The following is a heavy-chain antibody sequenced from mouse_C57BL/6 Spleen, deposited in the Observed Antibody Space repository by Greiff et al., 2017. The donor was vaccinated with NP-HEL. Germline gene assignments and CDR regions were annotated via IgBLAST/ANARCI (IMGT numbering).Heavy chain of an antibody. CDR1: GFNITDYY. CDR3: TTLLLRPDYYAMDY. CDR2: IDPEDGDT. D-gene: IGHD1-1*01. Sequence: EVQLQQSGAELVRPGASVKLSCTASGFNITDYYMHWVKQRPEQGLEWIGRIDPEDGDTEYAPKFQGKATMTADTSSNTAYLQLSSLTSEDTAVYYCTTLLLRPDYYAMDYWGQGTSVTVSS. J-gene: IGHJ4*01. V-gene: IGHV14-1*01.